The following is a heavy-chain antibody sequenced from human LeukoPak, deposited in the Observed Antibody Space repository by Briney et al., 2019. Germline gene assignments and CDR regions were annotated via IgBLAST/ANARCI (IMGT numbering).Heavy chain of an antibody. CDR3: TRDRSERWELPEYFQH. V-gene: IGHV1-2*02. D-gene: IGHD1-26*01. Sequence: ASVKVSCKASGYTFTGYYMHWVRQAPGQGLEWMGWINPNSGGTNYAQKFQGRVTMTRDTSISTAYMELSRLRSDDTAVYYCTRDRSERWELPEYFQHWGQGTLVTVSS. CDR2: INPNSGGT. J-gene: IGHJ1*01. CDR1: GYTFTGYY.